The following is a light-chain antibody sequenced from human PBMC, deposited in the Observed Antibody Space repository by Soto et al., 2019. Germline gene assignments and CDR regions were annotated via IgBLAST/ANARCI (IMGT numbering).Light chain of an antibody. Sequence: EIVLTQSPATLSLSPGERATLSCRASQSFSSSYLALYQQRPGQARRLLIYGASSRATGIPDRFSGSGSGTDFTLPISRLEPEDFAVYYCQQYGSPGTFCQGTKVDIK. CDR1: QSFSSSY. V-gene: IGKV3-20*01. CDR3: QQYGSPGT. CDR2: GAS. J-gene: IGKJ1*01.